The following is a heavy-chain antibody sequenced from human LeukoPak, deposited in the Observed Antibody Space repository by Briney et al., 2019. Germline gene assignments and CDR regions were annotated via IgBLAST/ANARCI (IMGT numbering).Heavy chain of an antibody. D-gene: IGHD2-21*02. J-gene: IGHJ6*02. Sequence: GGSLRLSCAASGFTFSDYSMTWVRQAPGKGLEWVSCISSSSSYIYYADSVKGRFTISRDNAKNSLYLQMNSLRAEDTAVYYCARRVVTANYYYGMDVWGQGTTVTVSS. V-gene: IGHV3-21*01. CDR3: ARRVVTANYYYGMDV. CDR2: ISSSSSYI. CDR1: GFTFSDYS.